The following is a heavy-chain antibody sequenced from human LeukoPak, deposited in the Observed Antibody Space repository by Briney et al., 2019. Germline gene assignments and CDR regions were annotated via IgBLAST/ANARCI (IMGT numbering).Heavy chain of an antibody. CDR2: IRYDGGNK. CDR3: ARDYYDSSGSFDY. D-gene: IGHD3-22*01. Sequence: PGGSLRLSCAASGFTFSSYGMHWVRQAPGKGLEWVAFIRYDGGNKYYADSVKGRFTISRDNAKNSLYAQMNSLRVEDTAVYYCARDYYDSSGSFDYWGQGTLVTVSS. CDR1: GFTFSSYG. V-gene: IGHV3-30*02. J-gene: IGHJ4*02.